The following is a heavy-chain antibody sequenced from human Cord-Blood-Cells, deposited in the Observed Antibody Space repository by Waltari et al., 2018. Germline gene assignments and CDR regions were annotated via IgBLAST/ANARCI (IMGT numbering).Heavy chain of an antibody. CDR2: IIPIFGTA. CDR1: GATFSSYA. V-gene: IGHV1-69*12. CDR3: ARERSSSWYAFDI. J-gene: IGHJ3*02. Sequence: QVQLVQSGAEVKKPGSSVKVSCTASGATFSSYAISWVRQAPGQGLEWMGGIIPIFGTANYAQKFQVRVTITADESTSTAYMELSSLRSEDTAVYYCARERSSSWYAFDIWGQGTMVTVSS. D-gene: IGHD6-13*01.